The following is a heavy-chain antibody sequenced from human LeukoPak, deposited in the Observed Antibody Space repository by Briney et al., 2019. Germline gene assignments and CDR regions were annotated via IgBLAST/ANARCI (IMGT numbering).Heavy chain of an antibody. D-gene: IGHD3-10*01. V-gene: IGHV3-43D*03. CDR3: AKDIPPYYYGSGSPGGFDY. Sequence: GGSLRLSCAASGFTFDDYAMHWVRHAPGKGLEWVSLISWDGGSTYYADSVKGRFTISRDNSKNSLYLQMNSLRAEDTALYYCAKDIPPYYYGSGSPGGFDYWGQGTLVTVSS. J-gene: IGHJ4*02. CDR1: GFTFDDYA. CDR2: ISWDGGST.